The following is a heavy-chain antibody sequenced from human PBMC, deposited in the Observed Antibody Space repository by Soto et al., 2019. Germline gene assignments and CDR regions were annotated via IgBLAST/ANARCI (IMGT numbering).Heavy chain of an antibody. CDR1: GGSFSGYY. D-gene: IGHD3-3*01. V-gene: IGHV4-34*01. CDR3: ATTNNFWSGYKNRRSFDY. CDR2: INHSGST. Sequence: SEPLSLTCAVYGGSFSGYYWSWIRQPPGKGLEWIGEINHSGSTNYNPSLKSRVTISVDTSKNQFSLKLSSVIAADMDVYYCATTNNFWSGYKNRRSFDYWGQGTLVTVFS. J-gene: IGHJ4*02.